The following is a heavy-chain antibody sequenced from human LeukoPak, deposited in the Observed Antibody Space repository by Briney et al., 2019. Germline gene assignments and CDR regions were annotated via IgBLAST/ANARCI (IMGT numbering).Heavy chain of an antibody. CDR1: GFTFSSYS. CDR2: INHSGST. V-gene: IGHV4-34*01. J-gene: IGHJ4*02. D-gene: IGHD3-10*01. CDR3: ARGGRHTGSFGY. Sequence: GSLRLSCAASGFTFSSYSMDWVRQAPGKGLEWIGEINHSGSTNYNPSLKSRVTISVDTSKNQFSLKLSSVTAADTAVYYCARGGRHTGSFGYWGQGTLVTVSS.